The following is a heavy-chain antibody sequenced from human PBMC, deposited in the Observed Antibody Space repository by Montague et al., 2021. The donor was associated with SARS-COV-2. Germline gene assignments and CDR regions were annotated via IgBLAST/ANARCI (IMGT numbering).Heavy chain of an antibody. J-gene: IGHJ2*01. Sequence: SETLSLTCTVSGGSISSNSYYWAWIRQPPGKGLEWIGSIYYSGSTYYNPSLKSRVTTSVDTSKNQFSLKLSSVTAADTAVYFCARGATAYSGYDYWYFDYWGRGNRVTVSS. CDR1: GGSISSNSYY. CDR2: IYYSGST. V-gene: IGHV4-39*01. CDR3: ARGATAYSGYDYWYFDY. D-gene: IGHD5-12*01.